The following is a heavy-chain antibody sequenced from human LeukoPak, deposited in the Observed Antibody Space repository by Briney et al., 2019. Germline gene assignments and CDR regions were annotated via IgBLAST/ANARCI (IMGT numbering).Heavy chain of an antibody. CDR2: INWNGGST. CDR3: ARGYYDSSGPSDY. D-gene: IGHD3-22*01. Sequence: GGSLRLSCAASGFTFSSYAMSWVRQAPGKGLEWVSGINWNGGSTGYADSVKGRFTISRDNAKNSLYLQMNSLRAEDTALYYCARGYYDSSGPSDYWGQGTLVTVSS. J-gene: IGHJ4*02. CDR1: GFTFSSYA. V-gene: IGHV3-20*04.